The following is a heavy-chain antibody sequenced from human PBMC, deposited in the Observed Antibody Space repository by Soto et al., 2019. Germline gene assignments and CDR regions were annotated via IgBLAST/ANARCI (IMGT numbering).Heavy chain of an antibody. J-gene: IGHJ4*02. D-gene: IGHD2-15*01. CDR3: VTNSGVYYSGGSGYYFDY. V-gene: IGHV3-64D*09. Sequence: GGSLRLSCSASGFTFSSYAMHWVRQAPGKGLEYVSAISSNGGSTYYADSVKGRFTISRDNSKNTLYLQMSSLRAEDTAVYYCVTNSGVYYSGGSGYYFDYWGQGTLVTVSS. CDR1: GFTFSSYA. CDR2: ISSNGGST.